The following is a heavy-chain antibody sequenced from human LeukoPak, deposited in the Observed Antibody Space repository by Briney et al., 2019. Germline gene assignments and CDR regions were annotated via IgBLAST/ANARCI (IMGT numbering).Heavy chain of an antibody. CDR2: ISPKNGNT. J-gene: IGHJ3*02. Sequence: ASVNVSCKAFGYTFDTSSISWVRQAPGQRLEWIGWISPKNGNTHYAQGVQGRVTMTTDTSRSTAYMELRSLRSDDPAVYYCTRVRNSNNWWGAFDIWGQGTMVTVSS. CDR1: GYTFDTSS. CDR3: TRVRNSNNWWGAFDI. D-gene: IGHD1-1*01. V-gene: IGHV1-18*01.